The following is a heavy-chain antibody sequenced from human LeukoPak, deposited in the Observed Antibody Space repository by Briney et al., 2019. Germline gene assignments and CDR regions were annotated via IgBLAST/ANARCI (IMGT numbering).Heavy chain of an antibody. Sequence: GGSLRLSCAASGFTFTNHWMHWVRQAPGKGLVWVSRIRPDGRETNHAGSVKGRFTISRDNAKNTLYLQMNSLGDEDTAVYYCARDRQIAYWGQGTLVTASS. V-gene: IGHV3-74*01. CDR1: GFTFTNHW. J-gene: IGHJ4*02. CDR3: ARDRQIAY. CDR2: IRPDGRET.